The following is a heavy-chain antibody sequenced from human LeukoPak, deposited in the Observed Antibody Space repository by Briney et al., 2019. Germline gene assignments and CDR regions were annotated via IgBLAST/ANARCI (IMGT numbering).Heavy chain of an antibody. CDR3: ARGTYYYDSSGYYHLPRFDP. D-gene: IGHD3-22*01. V-gene: IGHV3-13*01. CDR2: IGTAGDT. J-gene: IGHJ5*02. CDR1: GFTFSSYD. Sequence: PGGSLRLSCAASGFTFSSYDMHWVRQATGKGLEWVSAIGTAGDTYYPGSVKGRFTISRENAKNSLYLQMNSLRAGDTAVYCCARGTYYYDSSGYYHLPRFDPWGQGTLVTVSS.